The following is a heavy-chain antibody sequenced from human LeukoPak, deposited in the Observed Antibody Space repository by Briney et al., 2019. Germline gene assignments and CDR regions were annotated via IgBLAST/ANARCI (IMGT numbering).Heavy chain of an antibody. CDR2: ISYDGSNK. CDR1: GFTFSTYA. CDR3: ARDYDFWSGFFDY. Sequence: PGGSLRLSCAASGFTFSTYAMHWVRQAPGKGLEWVSVISYDGSNKYYADSVKGRFTTSRDNSKNTLYLQMNSLRAEDTAVYYCARDYDFWSGFFDYWGQGTLVTVSS. V-gene: IGHV3-30-3*01. D-gene: IGHD3-3*01. J-gene: IGHJ4*02.